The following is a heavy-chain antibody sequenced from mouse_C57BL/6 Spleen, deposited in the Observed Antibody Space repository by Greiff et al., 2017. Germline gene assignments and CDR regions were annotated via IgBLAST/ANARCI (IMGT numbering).Heavy chain of an antibody. CDR3: ARVYDYPYYFDY. CDR2: IYPRSGNT. Sequence: QVQLKESGAELARPGASVKLSCKASGYTFTSYGISWVKQRTGQGLEWIGEIYPRSGNTYYNEKFKGKATLTADKSSSTAYMELRSLTSEDSAVYFCARVYDYPYYFDYWGQGTTLTVSS. J-gene: IGHJ2*01. D-gene: IGHD2-4*01. V-gene: IGHV1-81*01. CDR1: GYTFTSYG.